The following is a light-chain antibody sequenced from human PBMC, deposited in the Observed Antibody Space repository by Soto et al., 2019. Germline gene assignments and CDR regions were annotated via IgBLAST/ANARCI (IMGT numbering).Light chain of an antibody. V-gene: IGKV3-11*01. CDR1: QSVSSY. J-gene: IGKJ5*01. CDR2: DAS. Sequence: EILLTQSPATLSLSQGETTTLXXKASQSVSSYLAWYQQKPGQATRLLXYDASNRATGIPARFSGSGSGTDFTLTINSLEPEDSAVYYCQQRSNWPSITFGQGTRLEI. CDR3: QQRSNWPSIT.